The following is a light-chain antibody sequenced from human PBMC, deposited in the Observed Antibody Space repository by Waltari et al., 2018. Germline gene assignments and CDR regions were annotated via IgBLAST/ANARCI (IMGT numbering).Light chain of an antibody. CDR2: ENN. CDR1: TSNIGAFE. CDR3: ETWDNTLKGPL. J-gene: IGLJ2*01. Sequence: QPVLTQPPSVSGDPGQRVTISCSGSTSNIGAFEVYWYQQFPGKTPELLIYENNKRPSGVSDRFSGSKSATSASLTVTGLQSEDEADYFCETWDNTLKGPLFGGGTRLTVL. V-gene: IGLV1-36*01.